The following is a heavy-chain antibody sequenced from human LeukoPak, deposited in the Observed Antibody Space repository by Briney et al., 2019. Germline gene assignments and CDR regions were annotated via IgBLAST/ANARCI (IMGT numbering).Heavy chain of an antibody. Sequence: ASVKVSCKGSGYTFTSYAMNWVRQAPGQGVEGMGWINTNTGTTTYAQGFTGRFVFSLDTSVSTAYLQISSLKAEDTAVYYCARSFSSRYDDYWGQGTLVTVSS. V-gene: IGHV7-4-1*02. CDR2: INTNTGTT. CDR3: ARSFSSRYDDY. J-gene: IGHJ4*02. CDR1: GYTFTSYA. D-gene: IGHD6-13*01.